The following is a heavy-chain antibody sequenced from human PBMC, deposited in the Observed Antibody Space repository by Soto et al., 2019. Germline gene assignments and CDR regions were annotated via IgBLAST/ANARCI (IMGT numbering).Heavy chain of an antibody. CDR2: ISYDGSNK. D-gene: IGHD6-25*01. Sequence: QVQLVESGGGVVQPGRSLRLSCAASGFTFSSYAMHWVRQAPGKGLEWVAVISYDGSNKYYADSVKGRFTISRDNSKNTLYLQMNSLRAEDRAVYYCVRGGGWQRPTEYLQHWGQGTLVTVSS. CDR3: VRGGGWQRPTEYLQH. V-gene: IGHV3-30-3*01. CDR1: GFTFSSYA. J-gene: IGHJ1*01.